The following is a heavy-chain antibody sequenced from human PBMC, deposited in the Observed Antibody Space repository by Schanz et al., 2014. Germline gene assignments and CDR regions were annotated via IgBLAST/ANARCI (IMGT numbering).Heavy chain of an antibody. CDR1: GFTSSTSA. D-gene: IGHD3-10*01. CDR2: ISGSGGST. V-gene: IGHV3-23*04. Sequence: EVQVVESGGGLVQPGGSLRLSCAASGFTSSTSAMSWVRRAPGKGLEWVSAISGSGGSTYYADSVKGRFTISRHNSKNTLYLQMNSLRAEDTAVYYCARDLSYYTSGSYGYWGQGTLVTVSS. CDR3: ARDLSYYTSGSYGY. J-gene: IGHJ4*02.